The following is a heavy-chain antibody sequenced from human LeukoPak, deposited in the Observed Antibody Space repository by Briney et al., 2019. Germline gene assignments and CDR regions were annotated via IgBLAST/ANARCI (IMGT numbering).Heavy chain of an antibody. CDR1: GFTFSSYA. V-gene: IGHV3-30-3*01. D-gene: IGHD3-10*01. Sequence: AGGSLRLSCAASGFTFSSYAMHWVRQAPGKGLEWVAVISYDGSNKYYADSVKGRFTISRDNSKNTLYLQMNSLRAEDTAVYYSARPGGPYYFDYWGQGTLVTVSS. CDR2: ISYDGSNK. J-gene: IGHJ4*02. CDR3: ARPGGPYYFDY.